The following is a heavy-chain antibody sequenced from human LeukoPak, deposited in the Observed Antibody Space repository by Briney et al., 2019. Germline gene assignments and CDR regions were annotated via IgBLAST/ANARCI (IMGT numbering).Heavy chain of an antibody. CDR2: ISSSGNFI. J-gene: IGHJ4*02. D-gene: IGHD6-13*01. CDR1: GFTFSSYA. CDR3: ARRVAAAGTGLDY. Sequence: GGSLRLSCAASGFTFSSYAMNWFRQAPGKGLECVSFISSSGNFIFYADSVKGRFTISRDNAKNSLYLQMNSLRADDTAVYYCARRVAAAGTGLDYWGQGTLVTVSS. V-gene: IGHV3-21*01.